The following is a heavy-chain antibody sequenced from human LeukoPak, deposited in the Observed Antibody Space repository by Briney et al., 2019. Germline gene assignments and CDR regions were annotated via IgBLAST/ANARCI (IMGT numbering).Heavy chain of an antibody. CDR3: AHSHYYDRSGGAFDI. D-gene: IGHD3-22*01. J-gene: IGHJ3*02. CDR1: GFSLSTSGVG. V-gene: IGHV2-5*02. Sequence: SGPTLVNPTQTLTLTCTFSGFSLSTSGVGVGWIRQPPGKALEWLALIYWDDDKRYSPSLKSRLTITKDTSKNQVVLAMTNMDPVDTTTYYCAHSHYYDRSGGAFDIWGQGTRVTVSS. CDR2: IYWDDDK.